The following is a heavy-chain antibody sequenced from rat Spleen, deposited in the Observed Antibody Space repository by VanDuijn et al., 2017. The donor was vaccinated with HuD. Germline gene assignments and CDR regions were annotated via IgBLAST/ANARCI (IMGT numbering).Heavy chain of an antibody. D-gene: IGHD1-9*01. CDR2: INYDGSRT. J-gene: IGHJ2*01. Sequence: EVQLVESGGGLVQPGRSLKLSCAASGFTFSNYGMAWVCQAPTKGLEWVATINYDGSRTYYRDSVKGRFTVSRDNAKSTLSLQMDSLGSEDTATYYCARRHYGYTDYFDYWGQGVMVTVSS. CDR3: ARRHYGYTDYFDY. V-gene: IGHV5-29*01. CDR1: GFTFSNYG.